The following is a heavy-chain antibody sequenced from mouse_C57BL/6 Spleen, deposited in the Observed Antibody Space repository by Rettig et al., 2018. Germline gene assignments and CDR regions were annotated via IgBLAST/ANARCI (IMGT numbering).Heavy chain of an antibody. V-gene: IGHV14-4*01. J-gene: IGHJ2*01. CDR2: IAPENGDT. Sequence: GQGLEWIGWIAPENGDTEYASKFQGKATITADTSSNTAYLQLSSLTSEDTAVYYCTTCRYWGQGTTLTVSS. CDR3: TTCRY.